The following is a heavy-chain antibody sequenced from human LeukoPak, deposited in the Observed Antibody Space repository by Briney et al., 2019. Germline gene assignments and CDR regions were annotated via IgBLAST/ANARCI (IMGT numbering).Heavy chain of an antibody. CDR2: ISSSSSYI. Sequence: GGSLRLSCAASGFTFSSYSMNWVRQAPGKGLEWVSSISSSSSYIYYADSVKGRFTISRDNAKNSLYLQMNSLRAEDTAVYYCARDRRYYYDSSTHTDGGPPLDYWGQGTLVTVSS. V-gene: IGHV3-21*01. D-gene: IGHD3-22*01. CDR1: GFTFSSYS. CDR3: ARDRRYYYDSSTHTDGGPPLDY. J-gene: IGHJ4*02.